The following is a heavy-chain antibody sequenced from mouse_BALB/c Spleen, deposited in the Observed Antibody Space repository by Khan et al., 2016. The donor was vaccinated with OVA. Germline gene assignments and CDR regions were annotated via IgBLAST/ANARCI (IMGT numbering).Heavy chain of an antibody. D-gene: IGHD1-3*01. V-gene: IGHV1-7*01. J-gene: IGHJ2*01. CDR3: ARSGLRWDFDY. CDR2: INPSIGDP. Sequence: QVQLQQSGAELAKPGASVKMSCKASGYTFINYWILWVKQRPGQGLEWIGYINPSIGDPENTQNFKDKATLSADKSSRTTYMQLSSLTSEDAAVYYCARSGLRWDFDYWGQGTTVTVSS. CDR1: GYTFINYW.